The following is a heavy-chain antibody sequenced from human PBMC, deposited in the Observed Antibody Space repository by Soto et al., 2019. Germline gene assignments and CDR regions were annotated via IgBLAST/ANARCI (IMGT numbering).Heavy chain of an antibody. Sequence: GGSLRLSCAASGFTFDDYTMHWVRQAPGKGLEWVSLISWDGGSTYYADSVKGRFTISRDNSKNSLYLQMNSLRTEDTALYYCAKDAYRDCSSTSCYDGYYYYYYGMDVWGQGTTVTVSS. CDR1: GFTFDDYT. D-gene: IGHD2-2*01. CDR2: ISWDGGST. V-gene: IGHV3-43*01. J-gene: IGHJ6*02. CDR3: AKDAYRDCSSTSCYDGYYYYYYGMDV.